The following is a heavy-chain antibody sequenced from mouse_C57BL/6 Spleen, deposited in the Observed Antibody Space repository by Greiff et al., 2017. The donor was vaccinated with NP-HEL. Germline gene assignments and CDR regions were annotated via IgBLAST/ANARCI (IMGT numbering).Heavy chain of an antibody. Sequence: VQLQQSGPELVKPGASVKITCKASGYTFTDYNMDWVKQSHGKSLEWIGDINPNNGGTIYNQKFKGKATLTVDKSSSTAYMELRSLTSEDTAVYYCARSYGNYYFDYWGQGTTLTVSS. D-gene: IGHD2-1*01. J-gene: IGHJ2*01. CDR2: INPNNGGT. CDR3: ARSYGNYYFDY. V-gene: IGHV1-18*01. CDR1: GYTFTDYN.